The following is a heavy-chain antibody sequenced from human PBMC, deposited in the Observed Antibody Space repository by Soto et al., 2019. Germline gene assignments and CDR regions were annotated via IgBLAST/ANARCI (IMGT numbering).Heavy chain of an antibody. D-gene: IGHD3-22*01. Sequence: SETLSLICAVYGGSFRGYYWSWIRQPPGKGLEWIGEINHSGSTNYNPSLKSRVTISVDTSKNQFSLKLSSVTAADTAVYYCARGFGSSGYYFSWFDPWGQGTLVTVSS. CDR1: GGSFRGYY. V-gene: IGHV4-34*01. J-gene: IGHJ5*02. CDR3: ARGFGSSGYYFSWFDP. CDR2: INHSGST.